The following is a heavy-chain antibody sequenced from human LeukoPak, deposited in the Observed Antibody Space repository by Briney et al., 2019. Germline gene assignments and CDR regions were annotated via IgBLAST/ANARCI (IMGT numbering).Heavy chain of an antibody. D-gene: IGHD5-18*01. V-gene: IGHV4-39*07. Sequence: PSETLSLTCTVSGGSISSSNYFWGWIRQPPGKGLEWIGSIYYTGSTYYNPSLKSRVTIFVDTSKNQFSLKLTSVTAADTAVYYCARTTEGGYTYGYFYYYYMDVWGKGTTVTISS. CDR2: IYYTGST. J-gene: IGHJ6*03. CDR3: ARTTEGGYTYGYFYYYYMDV. CDR1: GGSISSSNYF.